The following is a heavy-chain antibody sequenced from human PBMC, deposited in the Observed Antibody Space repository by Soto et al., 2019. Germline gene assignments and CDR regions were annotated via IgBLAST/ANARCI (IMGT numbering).Heavy chain of an antibody. D-gene: IGHD3-9*01. CDR1: GGSISSGDYY. CDR3: ARDHYVYDIFTGYGYYYGMDV. CDR2: IYYSGST. J-gene: IGHJ6*02. Sequence: QVQLQESGPGLVKPSQTLSLTCTVSGGSISSGDYYWSWIRQPPGKGLEWIGYIYYSGSTYYNPSLKSRVTISVDTSKNQFSLKLSSVTAADTAVYYCARDHYVYDIFTGYGYYYGMDVWGQGTTVTVSS. V-gene: IGHV4-30-4*01.